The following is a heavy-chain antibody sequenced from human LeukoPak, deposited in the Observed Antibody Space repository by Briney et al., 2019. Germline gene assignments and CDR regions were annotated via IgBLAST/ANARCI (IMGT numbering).Heavy chain of an antibody. CDR2: IRSDGNNE. CDR3: AKRMTTEAKNYFDD. J-gene: IGHJ4*02. Sequence: GGSLRLSCAASGFTFSNYGMHWVRQAPGKGLECVAFIRSDGNNEYYADSVKGRFTISRDNSRNTLNLQMNSLRAEDTAVYYCAKRMTTEAKNYFDDWGQGTLVTVSS. D-gene: IGHD4-17*01. CDR1: GFTFSNYG. V-gene: IGHV3-30*02.